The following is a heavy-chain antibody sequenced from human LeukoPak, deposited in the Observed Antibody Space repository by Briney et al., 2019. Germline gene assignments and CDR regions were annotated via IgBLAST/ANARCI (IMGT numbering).Heavy chain of an antibody. CDR3: ARADRLHGGPYLIGP. Sequence: ASVKVSCTTSGYSFTDYYMHWVRQAPGQGLEWMGWINPNSGGTSSAQKFQGRVTMTRDTSITTVYMEVSWLTSDDTAIYYCARADRLHGGPYLIGPWGQGTLVTVSS. D-gene: IGHD2-21*01. CDR1: GYSFTDYY. CDR2: INPNSGGT. V-gene: IGHV1-2*02. J-gene: IGHJ5*02.